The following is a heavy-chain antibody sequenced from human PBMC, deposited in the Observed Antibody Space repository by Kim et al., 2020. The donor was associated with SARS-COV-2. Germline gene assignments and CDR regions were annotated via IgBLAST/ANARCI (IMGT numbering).Heavy chain of an antibody. CDR1: GFTFNTYG. Sequence: GGSLRLSCAASGFTFNTYGMHWVRQAPGKGLEWVAVISYDGSHKYYEDSVKGRFTISRDNSKNTLYLQRNSLRIEDTAVYYCAKSFSGSYFGYDYWGQGTLVTVS. CDR2: ISYDGSHK. D-gene: IGHD1-26*01. J-gene: IGHJ4*02. CDR3: AKSFSGSYFGYDY. V-gene: IGHV3-30*18.